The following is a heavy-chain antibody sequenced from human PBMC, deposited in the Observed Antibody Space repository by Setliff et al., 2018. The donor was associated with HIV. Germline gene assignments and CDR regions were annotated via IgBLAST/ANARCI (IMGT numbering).Heavy chain of an antibody. Sequence: SETLSLTCAVYGGSFSGYYWGWIRQPPGKGLEWIGSIYYSGSTYYNPSLKSRVTISVDTSKNQFSLKLSSVTAADTAVYCCASGDHSSSYWFDPWGQGTLVTVSS. CDR3: ASGDHSSSYWFDP. CDR1: GGSFSGYY. J-gene: IGHJ5*02. V-gene: IGHV4-34*01. CDR2: IYYSGST. D-gene: IGHD6-13*01.